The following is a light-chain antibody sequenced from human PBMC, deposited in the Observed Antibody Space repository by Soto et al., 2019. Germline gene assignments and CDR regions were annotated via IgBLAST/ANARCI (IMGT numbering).Light chain of an antibody. CDR1: SSDVGGYKY. V-gene: IGLV2-14*01. CDR2: EVS. CDR3: SSYTRSTTLNVL. J-gene: IGLJ2*01. Sequence: QSALTQPASVSGSHGQSITISFTGTSSDVGGYKYVSWYQQHPGKVPKLMIYEVSNRPSGVSNRFSGSKSGNTASLSISGLQAEDEAEYYCSSYTRSTTLNVLFGGGTKVTVL.